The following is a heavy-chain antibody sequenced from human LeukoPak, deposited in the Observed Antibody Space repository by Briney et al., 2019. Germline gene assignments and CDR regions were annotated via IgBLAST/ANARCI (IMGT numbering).Heavy chain of an antibody. CDR3: AKGSGINHYHWIDP. CDR2: IRGSSYTI. Sequence: PGGSLRLSCAASGFTFSRYSMSWVRQAPGKGLEWISYIRGSSYTIYYADSVKGRFTISRDNSKNTLYLQMDSLRAEDTALYYCAKGSGINHYHWIDPWGQGTLVTVSS. CDR1: GFTFSRYS. J-gene: IGHJ5*02. V-gene: IGHV3-48*01. D-gene: IGHD1-14*01.